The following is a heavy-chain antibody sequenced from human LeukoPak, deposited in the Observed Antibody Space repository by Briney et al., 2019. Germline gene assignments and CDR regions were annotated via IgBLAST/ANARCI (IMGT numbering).Heavy chain of an antibody. Sequence: SETLSLTCTVSGGSISSGDYYWSWIRQPPGKGLEWTGYIYYSGSTYYNPSLKSRVTISVDTSKNQFSLKLSSVTAADTAVYYCAREGSSAPGFYYYYYMDVWGKGTTVTVSS. D-gene: IGHD6-6*01. V-gene: IGHV4-30-4*08. J-gene: IGHJ6*03. CDR3: AREGSSAPGFYYYYYMDV. CDR1: GGSISSGDYY. CDR2: IYYSGST.